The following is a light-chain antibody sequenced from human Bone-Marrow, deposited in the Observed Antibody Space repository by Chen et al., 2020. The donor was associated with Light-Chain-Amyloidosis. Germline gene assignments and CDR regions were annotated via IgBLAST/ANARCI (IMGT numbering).Light chain of an antibody. CDR3: QQYCSSPWT. CDR2: GVS. J-gene: IGKJ1*01. Sequence: EIVLTQSPGTLSLSPGERATLSCGASQSVSSRFFAWYQQKPGQAPRLLIYGVSSRATGIPDRVSGSGSGTDFTLTISRLEPEDFAVYYCQQYCSSPWTFGQGTKVEIK. CDR1: QSVSSRF. V-gene: IGKV3-20*01.